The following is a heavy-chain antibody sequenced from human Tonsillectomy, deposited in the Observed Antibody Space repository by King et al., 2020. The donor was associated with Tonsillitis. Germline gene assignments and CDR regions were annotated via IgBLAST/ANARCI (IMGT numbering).Heavy chain of an antibody. Sequence: HVQLVESGGGVVQPGRSLRLSCAASGFTFSSYAMHWVRQAPGKGLEWVAVISYDGSNKYYADSVKGRFTISRDNSKNTLYLQMNSLRAEDTAVYYCLRGELLGAFDIWGQGTMVTVSS. D-gene: IGHD1-26*01. CDR3: LRGELLGAFDI. CDR2: ISYDGSNK. V-gene: IGHV3-30*04. J-gene: IGHJ3*02. CDR1: GFTFSSYA.